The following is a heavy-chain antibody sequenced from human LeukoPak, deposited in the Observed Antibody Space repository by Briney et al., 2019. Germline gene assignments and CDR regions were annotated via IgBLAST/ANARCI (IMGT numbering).Heavy chain of an antibody. CDR1: GFSLDNFE. CDR3: ARDLFGWSLAP. V-gene: IGHV3-48*03. D-gene: IGHD3-3*01. CDR2: VDNDGWAT. Sequence: PGGSLRLSCAASGFSLDNFEMNWVRQAPGKGLEWIAYVDNDGWATSYYADSVKGRFTITRDDAKNSLYLQMDSLTVEDTAVYYCARDLFGWSLAPWGQGTLVSVSS. J-gene: IGHJ5*02.